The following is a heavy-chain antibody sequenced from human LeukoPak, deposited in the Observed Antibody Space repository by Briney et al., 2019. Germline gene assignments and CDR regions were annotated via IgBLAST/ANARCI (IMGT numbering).Heavy chain of an antibody. CDR3: AKDWDGYNEGYFDY. CDR1: GFTFSSYA. CDR2: IWYDGSNK. D-gene: IGHD5-24*01. J-gene: IGHJ4*02. Sequence: GGSLRLSCAASGFTFSSYAMHWVRQAPGKGLEWVAVIWYDGSNKYYADSVKGRFTISRDNSKNTLYLQMNSLRAEDTDVYYCAKDWDGYNEGYFDYWGQGTVVTVSS. V-gene: IGHV3-33*06.